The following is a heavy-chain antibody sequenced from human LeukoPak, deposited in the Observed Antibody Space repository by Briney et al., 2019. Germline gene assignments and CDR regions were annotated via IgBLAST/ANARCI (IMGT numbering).Heavy chain of an antibody. CDR2: IYYSGST. J-gene: IGHJ6*03. CDR1: GYSISSGYY. V-gene: IGHV4-38-2*02. D-gene: IGHD6-6*01. CDR3: ARGYLDGLAARLFGGRGYYYMDV. Sequence: SETLSLTCTVSGYSISSGYYWGWIRQPPGKGLEWIGSIYYSGSTYYNPSLKSRVTISLDTSKNQFSLKLSSVTAADTAVYYCARGYLDGLAARLFGGRGYYYMDVWGKGTTVTVSS.